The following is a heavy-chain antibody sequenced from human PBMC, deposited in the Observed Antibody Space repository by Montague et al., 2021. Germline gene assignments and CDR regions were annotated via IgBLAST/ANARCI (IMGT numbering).Heavy chain of an antibody. Sequence: TLSLTCTVSGGSISSGGYYWSWIRQHPGKGLEWIGYIYYSGSTYHNPSLKSRVTMSIDTSENHFSLKLNSVTAADTAVYYCARAFGEPPPPFYFYMDVWGKGTTVSVSS. CDR2: IYYSGST. J-gene: IGHJ6*03. V-gene: IGHV4-31*03. D-gene: IGHD3-10*01. CDR1: GGSISSGGYY. CDR3: ARAFGEPPPPFYFYMDV.